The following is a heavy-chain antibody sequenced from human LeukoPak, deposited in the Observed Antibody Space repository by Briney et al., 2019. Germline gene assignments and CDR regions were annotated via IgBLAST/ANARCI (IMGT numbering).Heavy chain of an antibody. Sequence: GGSLRLSCAASGFTFSSYAMSWVRQAPGKGLEWGSAISGSGGSTYYADSVKGRFTISRDNSKNTLYLQMNSLRAEDTAVYYCAKDLGSSWFSYFDYWGQGTLVTVSS. V-gene: IGHV3-23*01. J-gene: IGHJ4*02. CDR1: GFTFSSYA. CDR3: AKDLGSSWFSYFDY. CDR2: ISGSGGST. D-gene: IGHD6-13*01.